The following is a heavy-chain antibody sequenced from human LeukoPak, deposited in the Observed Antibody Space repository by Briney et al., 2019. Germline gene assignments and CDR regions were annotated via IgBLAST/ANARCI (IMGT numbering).Heavy chain of an antibody. CDR2: IYYSGST. J-gene: IGHJ5*02. D-gene: IGHD3-3*01. CDR1: GGSISSGGYY. CDR3: ARVSGYYANWFDP. V-gene: IGHV4-31*03. Sequence: SQTLSLTCTVSGGSISSGGYYWSWIRQHPGKGLEWIGYIYYSGSTYYNPSLKSRVTISVDTSKNQFSLKLSSVTAADTAVYYCARVSGYYANWFDPWGQGTLVTVSS.